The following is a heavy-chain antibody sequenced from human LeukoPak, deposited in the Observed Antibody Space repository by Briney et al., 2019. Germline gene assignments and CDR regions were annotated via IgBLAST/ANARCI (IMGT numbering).Heavy chain of an antibody. CDR2: IIPIFGTA. J-gene: IGHJ4*02. Sequence: GPSVKVSCKASGGTFSSYAISWVRQAPGQGLEWMGGIIPIFGTANYAQKFQGRVTITADESTSTAYMELSSLRSEDTAVYYCAREVPYYYDAVREQYYFDYWGQGTLVTVSS. V-gene: IGHV1-69*01. CDR1: GGTFSSYA. CDR3: AREVPYYYDAVREQYYFDY. D-gene: IGHD3-22*01.